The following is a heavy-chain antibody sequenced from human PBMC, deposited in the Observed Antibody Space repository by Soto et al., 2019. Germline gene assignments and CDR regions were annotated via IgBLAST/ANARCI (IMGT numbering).Heavy chain of an antibody. V-gene: IGHV4-59*01. CDR3: ARGLRYFDWLS. D-gene: IGHD3-9*01. CDR1: GGSISGYF. Sequence: QVQLQESGPGLVKSSETLSLTCTVSGGSISGYFWSWIRQPPGKGLEWIGYIYYSGTTNYNPSLKSRVTISVDTSKNQFSLKLSSVTAADTAVYYCARGLRYFDWLSSGQGTLVTVSS. CDR2: IYYSGTT. J-gene: IGHJ5*02.